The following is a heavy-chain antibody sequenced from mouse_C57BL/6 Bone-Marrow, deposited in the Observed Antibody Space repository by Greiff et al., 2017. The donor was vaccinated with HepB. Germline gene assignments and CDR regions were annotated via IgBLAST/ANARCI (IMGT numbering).Heavy chain of an antibody. CDR3: TQGDSIDY. Sequence: EVQRQQSGAELVRPGASVKLSCTASGFNIKDDYMHWVKQRPEQGLEWIGWIDPENGDTEYASKFQGKATITADTSSNTAYLQLSSLTSEDTAVYYCTQGDSIDYWGQGTTLTVSS. CDR1: GFNIKDDY. CDR2: IDPENGDT. J-gene: IGHJ2*01. D-gene: IGHD2-10*02. V-gene: IGHV14-4*01.